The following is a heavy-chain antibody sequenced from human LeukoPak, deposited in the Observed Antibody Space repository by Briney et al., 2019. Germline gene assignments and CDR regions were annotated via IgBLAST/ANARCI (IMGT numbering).Heavy chain of an antibody. CDR2: INTNTGNP. Sequence: GASVKVSCKASGYTFTSYAMNWVRQAPGQGLEWMGWINTNTGNPTYAQGFTGRFVFSLDTSVSTAYLQISSLKAEDTAVYYCARDHLPPTRTYYYGSGSYNYFDYWGQGTLVTVSS. J-gene: IGHJ4*02. V-gene: IGHV7-4-1*02. CDR1: GYTFTSYA. D-gene: IGHD3-10*01. CDR3: ARDHLPPTRTYYYGSGSYNYFDY.